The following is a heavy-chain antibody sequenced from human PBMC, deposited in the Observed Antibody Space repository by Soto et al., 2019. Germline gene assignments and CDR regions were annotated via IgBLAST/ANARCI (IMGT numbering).Heavy chain of an antibody. Sequence: SQTLSLTCAISGDSVSGNSAAWNWVRQSPSRGLEWLGRTYYRSKWYNDYAVSVKSRITINPDTSKNQFSLQLNSVTPEDTAVYYCARDPTIFGAEAYYYYGMDVWGQGTTVTVSS. D-gene: IGHD3-3*01. CDR2: TYYRSKWYN. CDR1: GDSVSGNSAA. CDR3: ARDPTIFGAEAYYYYGMDV. J-gene: IGHJ6*02. V-gene: IGHV6-1*01.